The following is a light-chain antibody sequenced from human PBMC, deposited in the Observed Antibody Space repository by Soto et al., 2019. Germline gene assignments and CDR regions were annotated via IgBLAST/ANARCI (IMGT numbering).Light chain of an antibody. CDR3: ATLSYSLKGWV. Sequence: QSVLTQPPSASRTPGQRVTIPCSGSSSDIGSNSVNWYQQLPGAAPRLLIYANDHRPSGVPDRFSASKSGTSASLAISVVRSEDEALYYCATLSYSLKGWVFGGGTKLTVL. J-gene: IGLJ3*02. CDR1: SSDIGSNS. V-gene: IGLV1-44*01. CDR2: AND.